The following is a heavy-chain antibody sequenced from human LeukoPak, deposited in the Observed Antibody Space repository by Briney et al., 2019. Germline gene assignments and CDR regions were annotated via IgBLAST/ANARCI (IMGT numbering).Heavy chain of an antibody. Sequence: PSETLSLTCTVSGGSISRYYWSWIRQPPGKGLEWIGYIYYSGSTNYNPSLKSRVTISVDTSENQFSLKLSSVTAADTAVYYCARYLSSGYYSRPYYFDYWGQGTLVTVSS. CDR1: GGSISRYY. CDR3: ARYLSSGYYSRPYYFDY. V-gene: IGHV4-59*01. CDR2: IYYSGST. J-gene: IGHJ4*02. D-gene: IGHD3-22*01.